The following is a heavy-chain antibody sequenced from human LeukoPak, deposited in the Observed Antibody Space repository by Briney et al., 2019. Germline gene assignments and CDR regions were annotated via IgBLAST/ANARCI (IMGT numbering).Heavy chain of an antibody. Sequence: ASVKVSCKASGYTFTSYDINWVRQATGQGLEWMGWMNPNSGNTGYAQKFQGRVTMTRNTSISTAYMELSSLRSEDTAVYYCARAGQMGYSSGWYYSPYYYYGMDVWGQGTTVTVSS. D-gene: IGHD6-19*01. CDR3: ARAGQMGYSSGWYYSPYYYYGMDV. CDR2: MNPNSGNT. J-gene: IGHJ6*02. V-gene: IGHV1-8*01. CDR1: GYTFTSYD.